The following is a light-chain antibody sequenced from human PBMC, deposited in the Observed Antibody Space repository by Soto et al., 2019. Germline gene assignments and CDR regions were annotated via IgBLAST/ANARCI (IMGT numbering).Light chain of an antibody. CDR2: GAS. Sequence: VMWQSAATLSVSQGEGATLSCRASQGIGDTLAWYQHKPGQTPRLLIYGASNRATGIPDRFSGSGSGTDFTLTISSLQSEDSAVYYCLQYYNWPRTFGQGTKVDIK. CDR1: QGIGDT. V-gene: IGKV3D-15*01. CDR3: LQYYNWPRT. J-gene: IGKJ1*01.